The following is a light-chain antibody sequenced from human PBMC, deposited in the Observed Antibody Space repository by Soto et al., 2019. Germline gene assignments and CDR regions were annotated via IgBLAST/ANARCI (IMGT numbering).Light chain of an antibody. CDR3: QQNYMTPWT. V-gene: IGKV1-39*01. CDR1: QSISTF. Sequence: DIQLTQSPASLSASVGDRVIITCRASQSISTFLNWHQVKPGRAPKLLVFDASSRQGWVPSRIRGSGSATKFTLTITDLQPEDFATYYCQQNYMTPWTFGQGTTVDI. CDR2: DAS. J-gene: IGKJ1*01.